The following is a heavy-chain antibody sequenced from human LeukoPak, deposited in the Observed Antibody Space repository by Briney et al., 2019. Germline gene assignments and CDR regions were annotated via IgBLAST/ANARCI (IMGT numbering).Heavy chain of an antibody. V-gene: IGHV1-69*13. CDR3: ARDLYYDSSGYYFY. Sequence: AASVKVSCKASGGTFSSYAISWVRQAPGQGFEWMGGIIPIFGTANYAQKFQGRVTITADESTSTAYMELSSLRSEDTAVYYCARDLYYDSSGYYFYWGQGTLVTVSS. CDR1: GGTFSSYA. D-gene: IGHD3-22*01. J-gene: IGHJ4*02. CDR2: IIPIFGTA.